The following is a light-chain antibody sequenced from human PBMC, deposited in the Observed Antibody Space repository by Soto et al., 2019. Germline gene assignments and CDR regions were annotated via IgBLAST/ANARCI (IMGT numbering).Light chain of an antibody. J-gene: IGLJ3*02. Sequence: QSVLTQPASVSGSPGQSITISCTGSSGDVGHYNYASWYQQHPGKAPKLMIYEVSNRPSGVSNRFSGSKSGNTASLIISGLQAEDEADYYCTSYTTSRIWVFGGGTQLTVL. CDR3: TSYTTSRIWV. CDR1: SGDVGHYNY. CDR2: EVS. V-gene: IGLV2-14*01.